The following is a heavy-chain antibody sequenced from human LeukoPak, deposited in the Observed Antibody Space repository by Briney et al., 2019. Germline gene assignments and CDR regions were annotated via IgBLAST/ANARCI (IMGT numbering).Heavy chain of an antibody. CDR3: ARKGFGRGSRSFDY. Sequence: PSETLSLTCTVSCGSISSSSYYWGWIRQPPWKGLEWIGSIYYSGSTYYNPSLKSRVTISVDTSKNQFSLKLSSVTAADTAVYYCARKGFGRGSRSFDYWGQGTLVTVSS. J-gene: IGHJ4*02. CDR1: CGSISSSSYY. V-gene: IGHV4-39*01. D-gene: IGHD3-10*01. CDR2: IYYSGST.